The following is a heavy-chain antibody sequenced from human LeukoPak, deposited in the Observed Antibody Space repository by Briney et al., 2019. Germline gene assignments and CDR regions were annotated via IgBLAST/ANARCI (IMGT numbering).Heavy chain of an antibody. D-gene: IGHD1-26*01. J-gene: IGHJ5*02. CDR1: RYSFTSYW. V-gene: IGHV5-51*01. CDR3: ARAVGASSTSDWFDP. CDR2: IYPGDSDT. Sequence: GESLKISCKGSRYSFTSYWIGWVRQMPGKGLEWIGIIYPGDSDTRYSPSLQGQVTISADKSISTAYLQWSSLKASDTAMYYCARAVGASSTSDWFDPWGQGTLVTVSS.